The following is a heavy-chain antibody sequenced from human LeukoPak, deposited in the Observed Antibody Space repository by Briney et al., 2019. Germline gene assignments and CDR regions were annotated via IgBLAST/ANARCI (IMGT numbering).Heavy chain of an antibody. J-gene: IGHJ4*02. CDR1: GFTFSAYS. V-gene: IGHV3-64*01. CDR2: ISSNGEST. CDR3: AREYHSGYVDY. D-gene: IGHD6-19*01. Sequence: GGSLPVSCAASGFTFSAYSMHWFRQSPGKGLESVSAISSNGESTYYANSVKGRFSISRDNSKTTLCLQMGSLRAEDMAVYYCAREYHSGYVDYWGQGTLVSVSS.